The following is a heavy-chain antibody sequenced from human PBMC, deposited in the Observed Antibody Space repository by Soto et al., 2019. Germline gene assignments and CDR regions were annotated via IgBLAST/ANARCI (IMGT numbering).Heavy chain of an antibody. CDR2: IYQSGST. CDR1: GGSISSYY. D-gene: IGHD2-15*01. J-gene: IGHJ2*01. CDR3: ATGYCGGGTCYSRFFDL. Sequence: QVQLQESGPGLVKPSETLSLTCTVSGGSISSYYWSWIRQPPGKGLEWIGYIYQSGSTNYNPSLKSRITISADTSENQFSLKLTSVTAADTAVYYFATGYCGGGTCYSRFFDLWGRGTLVTVSS. V-gene: IGHV4-59*01.